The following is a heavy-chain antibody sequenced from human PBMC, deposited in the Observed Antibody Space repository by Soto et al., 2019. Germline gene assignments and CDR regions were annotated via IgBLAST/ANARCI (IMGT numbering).Heavy chain of an antibody. CDR1: GYPVTAYY. CDR2: INPATGAA. Sequence: QLHLVQSGAVVKKPGASVTVSCSASGYPVTAYYMHWVRQAPGRGLEWMGGINPATGAAKYTQTFQGRVNMTKDPSTSTGFMELRGLTSEDQAVFYCARGGGVGVAGSAAFDMWGQGTVVTVSS. CDR3: ARGGGVGVAGSAAFDM. V-gene: IGHV1-2*02. D-gene: IGHD3-3*01. J-gene: IGHJ3*02.